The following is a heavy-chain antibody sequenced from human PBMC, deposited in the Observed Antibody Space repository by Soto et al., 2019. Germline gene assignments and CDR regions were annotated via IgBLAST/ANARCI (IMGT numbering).Heavy chain of an antibody. J-gene: IGHJ6*02. D-gene: IGHD6-13*01. CDR1: GNTFTSYG. V-gene: IGHV1-3*01. Sequence: GASGKVSCKASGNTFTSYGMHWVRPAPGQRREWMGWINAGNGNTKYSQKFQGRVTITRDTSASTAYMELSSLRSEDTAVYYCARDRPWYSSCCYGFPYYYHYVKDVCGQGSSDIGS. CDR2: INAGNGNT. CDR3: ARDRPWYSSCCYGFPYYYHYVKDV.